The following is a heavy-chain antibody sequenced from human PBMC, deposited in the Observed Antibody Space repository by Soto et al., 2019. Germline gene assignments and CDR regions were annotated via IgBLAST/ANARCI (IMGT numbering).Heavy chain of an antibody. Sequence: QVQLVESGGGLVKPGGSLRLSCTASGFTFSDHYMGWIRQAPGKGLEWIAYISNSGSTIYYTDSVKGRFTISRDNAKNSLYLQMNRLRAEDAAVYYCARLPYPWGWYDPWGQGTLVTVSS. CDR1: GFTFSDHY. J-gene: IGHJ5*02. CDR2: ISNSGSTI. V-gene: IGHV3-11*01. D-gene: IGHD3-16*01. CDR3: ARLPYPWGWYDP.